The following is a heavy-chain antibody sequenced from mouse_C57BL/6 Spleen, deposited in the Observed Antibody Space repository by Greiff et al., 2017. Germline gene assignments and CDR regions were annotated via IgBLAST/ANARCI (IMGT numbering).Heavy chain of an antibody. CDR3: ARGDDDTMDY. CDR1: GYTFTSYG. D-gene: IGHD2-3*01. Sequence: VQLQQSGAELVRPGSSVKMSCKTSGYTFTSYGINWVKQRPGQGLEWIGYIYLGNGYTDYNEKFKGKATLTSDTSSSTAYMQLSSLTSEDSASCFCARGDDDTMDYWGQGTSVTVSS. V-gene: IGHV1-58*01. J-gene: IGHJ4*01. CDR2: IYLGNGYT.